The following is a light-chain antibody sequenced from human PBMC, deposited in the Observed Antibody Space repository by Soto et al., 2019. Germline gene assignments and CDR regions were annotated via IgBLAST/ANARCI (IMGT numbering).Light chain of an antibody. V-gene: IGLV4-60*02. CDR3: ETWDSNTHTV. Sequence: QLVLTQSSSASASLGSSVKLTCTLSSGRSSYIIAWHQQQPGKAPRYLMKLEGSGSYNKGSGVPDRFSGSSSGADRYLTISNLQFEDEADYYCETWDSNTHTVFGGGPQLTVL. CDR2: LEGSGSY. CDR1: SGRSSYI. J-gene: IGLJ3*02.